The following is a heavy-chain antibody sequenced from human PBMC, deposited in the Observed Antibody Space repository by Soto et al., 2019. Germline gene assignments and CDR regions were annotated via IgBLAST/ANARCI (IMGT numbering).Heavy chain of an antibody. V-gene: IGHV3-30*04. Sequence: GSLKLSFSTSGFTFRSYSLPWVRQGPGKGLEWVAVISYDGSNKYYADSVKGRFTISRDNSKNTLYLQMNSLRAEDTAVYYCAREVLRGRGTVDYWGQGTLVTVSS. CDR2: ISYDGSNK. D-gene: IGHD3-3*01. CDR3: AREVLRGRGTVDY. J-gene: IGHJ4*02. CDR1: GFTFRSYS.